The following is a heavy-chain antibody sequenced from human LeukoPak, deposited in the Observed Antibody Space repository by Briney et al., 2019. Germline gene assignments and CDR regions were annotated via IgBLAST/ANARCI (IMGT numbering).Heavy chain of an antibody. Sequence: GRSRRLSCEASGFTFSRSWMFWVRQAPGQGLEWVAHINPDGSNKYHIESVKGRFSSSRDNAKNSLYLQMNSLRAEDTAIYYCAKGSAWSADYWGQGTLVTVSS. CDR1: GFTFSRSW. CDR3: AKGSAWSADY. D-gene: IGHD2-15*01. CDR2: INPDGSNK. V-gene: IGHV3-7*03. J-gene: IGHJ4*02.